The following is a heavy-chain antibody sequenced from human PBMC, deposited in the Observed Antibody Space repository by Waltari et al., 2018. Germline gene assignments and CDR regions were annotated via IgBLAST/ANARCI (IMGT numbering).Heavy chain of an antibody. CDR2: IWYDGSNK. J-gene: IGHJ3*02. D-gene: IGHD3-22*01. CDR1: GFTFSSYG. CDR3: AKERAFITPDAFDI. V-gene: IGHV3-33*06. Sequence: QVQLVESGGGVVQPGRSLRLSCAASGFTFSSYGMHWVRQAPGKGLEWVAVIWYDGSNKYYADSVKGRFTISRDNSKNTLYLQMNSLRAEDTAVYYCAKERAFITPDAFDIWGQGTMVTVSS.